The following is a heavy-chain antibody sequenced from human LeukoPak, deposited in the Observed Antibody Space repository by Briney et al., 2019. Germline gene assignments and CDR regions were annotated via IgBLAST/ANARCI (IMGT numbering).Heavy chain of an antibody. CDR2: ISYDGSNK. D-gene: IGHD3-10*01. Sequence: PGRSLRLSCAASGFTFSSYAMHWVRQAPAKGLEWVAVISYDGSNKYYADSVKGRFTISRDNSKNTLYLQMNSLRAEDTAVYYCARVRAGDHYYGSGSYYWDYGMDVWGQGTTVTVSS. V-gene: IGHV3-30-3*01. CDR1: GFTFSSYA. J-gene: IGHJ6*02. CDR3: ARVRAGDHYYGSGSYYWDYGMDV.